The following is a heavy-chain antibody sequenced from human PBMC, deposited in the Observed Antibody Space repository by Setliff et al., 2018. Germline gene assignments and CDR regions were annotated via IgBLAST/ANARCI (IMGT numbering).Heavy chain of an antibody. CDR2: IYYSGST. D-gene: IGHD3-10*01. Sequence: KTSETLSLTCTVSGGSISSRSYYWGWNRQPPGKGLEWIGSIYYSGSTYYKPSLKSRVTISVDTSKNQFSLKLSSVTAAGTAVYYCARVSSYGSGGYYYYYYGMDVWGQGTTVTVSS. J-gene: IGHJ6*02. V-gene: IGHV4-39*07. CDR1: GGSISSRSYY. CDR3: ARVSSYGSGGYYYYYYGMDV.